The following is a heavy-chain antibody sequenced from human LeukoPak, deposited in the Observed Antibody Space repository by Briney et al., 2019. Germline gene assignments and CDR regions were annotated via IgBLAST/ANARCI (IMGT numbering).Heavy chain of an antibody. CDR2: INPNSGGT. D-gene: IGHD3-10*01. V-gene: IGHV1-2*02. CDR1: GYTFTSYY. CDR3: ARVRNLMVRGVINDY. J-gene: IGHJ4*02. Sequence: ASVKVSCKASGYTFTSYYMHWVRQAPGQGLEWMGWINPNSGGTNYAQKFQGRVTMTRDTSISTAYMELSRLRSDDTAVYYCARVRNLMVRGVINDYWGQGTLVTVSS.